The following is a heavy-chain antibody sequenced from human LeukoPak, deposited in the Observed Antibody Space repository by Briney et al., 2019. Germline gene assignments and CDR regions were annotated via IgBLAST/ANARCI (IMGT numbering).Heavy chain of an antibody. CDR3: ASLGYSSGWYYFDY. J-gene: IGHJ4*02. CDR1: GFTFSSYA. D-gene: IGHD6-19*01. V-gene: IGHV3-30-3*01. Sequence: GGFLRLSCAASGFTFSSYAMHWVRQAPGKGLEWVSVISYDGSNKYYADSVKGRFTISRDNSKNTLYLQMNSLRAEDTAVYYCASLGYSSGWYYFDYWGQGTLVTVSS. CDR2: ISYDGSNK.